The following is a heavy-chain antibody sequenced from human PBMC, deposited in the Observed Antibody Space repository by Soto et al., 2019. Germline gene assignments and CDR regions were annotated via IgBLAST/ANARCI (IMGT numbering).Heavy chain of an antibody. Sequence: PGGSLRLSCAASGFTFSDSAMHWVRQASGKGLEWVGRIRNKGNNYATAYNASVKGRFTISRDDSKNTVYLQMNSLKIDDTAVYYCTARRDWTAVDPLEYWGLGTLVTVSS. CDR3: TARRDWTAVDPLEY. CDR2: IRNKGNNYAT. CDR1: GFTFSDSA. J-gene: IGHJ4*02. V-gene: IGHV3-73*01. D-gene: IGHD5-18*01.